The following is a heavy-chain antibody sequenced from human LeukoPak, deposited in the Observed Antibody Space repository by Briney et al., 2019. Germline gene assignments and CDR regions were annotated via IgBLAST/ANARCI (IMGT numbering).Heavy chain of an antibody. D-gene: IGHD3-3*01. CDR1: GGSISSHY. CDR3: ARDFGWFDP. V-gene: IGHV4-59*11. Sequence: SVTLSLTCTVSGGSISSHYWSWIRQPPGKGLEWIGYIYYSGSTNYNPSLKSRVTISVDTSKNQFSLKLSSVTAADTAVYYCARDFGWFDPWGQGTLVTVSS. J-gene: IGHJ5*02. CDR2: IYYSGST.